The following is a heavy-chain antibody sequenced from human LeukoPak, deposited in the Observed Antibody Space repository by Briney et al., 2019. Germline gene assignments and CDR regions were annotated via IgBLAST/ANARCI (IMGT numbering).Heavy chain of an antibody. CDR3: ASFGGESGYYYFDY. CDR2: ISAYNGNT. D-gene: IGHD3-3*01. J-gene: IGHJ4*02. V-gene: IGHV1-18*01. Sequence: GSVKVSCKASGYTFTTYGISWVRQAPGQGLEWMGWISAYNGNTNYAQKFQGRVTITADKSTSTAYMELSSLRSEDTAVYYCASFGGESGYYYFDYWGQGTLVTVSS. CDR1: GYTFTTYG.